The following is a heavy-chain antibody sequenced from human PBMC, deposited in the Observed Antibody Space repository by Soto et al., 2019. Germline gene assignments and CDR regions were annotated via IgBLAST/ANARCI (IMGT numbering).Heavy chain of an antibody. D-gene: IGHD4-4*01. CDR1: GYSISSGYY. Sequence: SETLSLTCAVSGYSISSGYYWGWIRQPPGKGLEWIGSIYHSGSTYYNPSLKSRVTISVDTSKNQFSLKLSSVTAADTAVYYCARVVGHDYTDYWGQGTLVTVS. CDR2: IYHSGST. J-gene: IGHJ4*02. CDR3: ARVVGHDYTDY. V-gene: IGHV4-38-2*01.